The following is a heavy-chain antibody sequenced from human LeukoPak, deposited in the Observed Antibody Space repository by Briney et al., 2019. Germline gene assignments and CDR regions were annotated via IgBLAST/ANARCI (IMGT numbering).Heavy chain of an antibody. J-gene: IGHJ5*02. V-gene: IGHV3-21*01. CDR1: GFTFSSYS. D-gene: IGHD5-24*01. Sequence: GGSLRLSCAASGFTFSSYSMNWVRQAPGKGLEWVSSISSSSSYIYYADSVKGRFTISGDNAKNSLYLQMNSLRAEDTAVYYCARGPKMARSNWFDPWGQGTLVTVSS. CDR3: ARGPKMARSNWFDP. CDR2: ISSSSSYI.